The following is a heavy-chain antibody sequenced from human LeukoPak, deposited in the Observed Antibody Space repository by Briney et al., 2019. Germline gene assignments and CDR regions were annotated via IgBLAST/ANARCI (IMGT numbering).Heavy chain of an antibody. Sequence: PSQTLSLTCTVSGGSLRSGSYFWTWIRQPAGEALEWIGRVDSSGTTNYNPSLKSRVTISVDPSKNQFSLKLSSVTAADTAVYYCARGDWQYINNWSNWFDPWGQGTLVTVSS. CDR3: ARGDWQYINNWSNWFDP. CDR2: VDSSGTT. V-gene: IGHV4-61*02. D-gene: IGHD1-1*01. J-gene: IGHJ5*02. CDR1: GGSLRSGSYF.